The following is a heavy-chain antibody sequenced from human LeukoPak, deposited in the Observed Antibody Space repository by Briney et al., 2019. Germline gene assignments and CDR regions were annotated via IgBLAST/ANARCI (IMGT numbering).Heavy chain of an antibody. J-gene: IGHJ5*02. V-gene: IGHV3-23*01. D-gene: IGHD6-13*01. CDR1: VFTFSSYA. CDR3: AKDELVSSWYSNADWFDP. CDR2: ISGSGGST. Sequence: GGSLRLSCAASVFTFSSYAMSWVRQAPGKGLEWVSAISGSGGSTYYADSVKGRFTISRDNSKNTLYLQMNSLRAEDTAVYYCAKDELVSSWYSNADWFDPWGQGTLVNVSS.